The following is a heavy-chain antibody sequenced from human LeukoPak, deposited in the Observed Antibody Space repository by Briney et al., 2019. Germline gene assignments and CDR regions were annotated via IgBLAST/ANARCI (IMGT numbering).Heavy chain of an antibody. CDR1: GYTFTGYY. V-gene: IGHV1-2*06. D-gene: IGHD3-22*01. Sequence: ASVKVSCKASGYTFTGYYMHWVRQAPGQGLQWMGRINPNSGGTNYAQKFQGSVTMTRDPSISTAYMALSRLRSDDTAVYYCLYDSSGYYSPYAFDIWGQGTMVTVSS. CDR2: INPNSGGT. CDR3: LYDSSGYYSPYAFDI. J-gene: IGHJ3*02.